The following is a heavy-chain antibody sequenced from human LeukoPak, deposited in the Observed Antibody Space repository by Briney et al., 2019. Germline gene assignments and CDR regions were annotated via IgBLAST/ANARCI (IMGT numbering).Heavy chain of an antibody. Sequence: GGSLRLSCAASGFTFSSYGMTWVRQAPGKGLEWVSGINWNGGSTGYADSVKGRFTISRDNAKSSLYLQMNSLRVEDTAVYYCARASFTYGDYGDNWFDPWGQGTLVTVSS. V-gene: IGHV3-20*04. CDR3: ARASFTYGDYGDNWFDP. CDR1: GFTFSSYG. J-gene: IGHJ5*02. CDR2: INWNGGST. D-gene: IGHD4-17*01.